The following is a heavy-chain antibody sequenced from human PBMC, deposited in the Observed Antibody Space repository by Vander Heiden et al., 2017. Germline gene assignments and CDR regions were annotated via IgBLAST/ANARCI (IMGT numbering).Heavy chain of an antibody. Sequence: EVQLVESGGGLVQPGRSLRLSCAASGFTFDDYAMHWVRQAPGKGLEWVSGISWNSGSIGYADSVKGRFTISRDNAKNSLYLQMNSLRAEDTALYYCAKGSNYDILTGYFYFDYWGQGTRVTVSS. J-gene: IGHJ4*02. CDR2: ISWNSGSI. V-gene: IGHV3-9*01. D-gene: IGHD3-9*01. CDR3: AKGSNYDILTGYFYFDY. CDR1: GFTFDDYA.